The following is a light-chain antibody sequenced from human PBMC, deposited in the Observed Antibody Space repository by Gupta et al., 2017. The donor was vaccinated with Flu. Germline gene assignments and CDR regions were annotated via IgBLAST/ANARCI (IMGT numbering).Light chain of an antibody. V-gene: IGKV1-39*01. J-gene: IGKJ2*01. CDR1: QSISSY. CDR2: AAS. CDR3: RQSYRTPKT. Sequence: IQMTQSPSSMSASVGDRVTITCRASQSISSYLNWYQQKPGKAPKLLIYAASSLQSGVPSRFSGSGSGTDFTLTISSLQPEDFATFYCRQSYRTPKTFGQGTKLEIK.